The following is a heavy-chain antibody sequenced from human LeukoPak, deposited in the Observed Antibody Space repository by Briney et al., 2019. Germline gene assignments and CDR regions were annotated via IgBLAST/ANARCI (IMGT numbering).Heavy chain of an antibody. V-gene: IGHV3-30*18. CDR2: ISYDGSNK. CDR1: GFTFSSYG. CDR3: AKDGDKYYFDY. Sequence: PGWSLRLSCAASGFTFSSYGMHWVRQAPGKGPEWVAVISYDGSNKYYADSVKGRFTISRDNSKNPLYLQMNSLRAEDTAVYYCAKDGDKYYFDYWGQGTLVTVSS. J-gene: IGHJ4*02.